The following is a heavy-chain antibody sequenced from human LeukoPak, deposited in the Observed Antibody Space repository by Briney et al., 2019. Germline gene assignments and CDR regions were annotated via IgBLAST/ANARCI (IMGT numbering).Heavy chain of an antibody. Sequence: ASVKVSCKASGYSFTGYFMHWVRQAPGQGLEWMGWINPNSGGTNYAQKFQGRVTMTRDTSISTAYMELSRLRSDDMAVYYCARAEYSNQGYYFDSWGQGTLVTVSS. CDR3: ARAEYSNQGYYFDS. CDR1: GYSFTGYF. D-gene: IGHD4-11*01. V-gene: IGHV1-2*02. J-gene: IGHJ4*02. CDR2: INPNSGGT.